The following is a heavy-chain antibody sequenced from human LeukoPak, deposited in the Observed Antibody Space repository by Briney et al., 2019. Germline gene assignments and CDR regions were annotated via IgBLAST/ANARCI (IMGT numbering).Heavy chain of an antibody. CDR3: ARVGYSYGYTWFDP. J-gene: IGHJ5*02. CDR2: IYTSGST. V-gene: IGHV4-61*02. CDR1: GGSISSGSYY. Sequence: PSQTLSLTCTVSGGSISSGSYYWSWIRQPAGKGLEWIGRIYTSGSTNYNPSLKSRVTISVDASKNQFSLKLNSVTAADTAAYYCARVGYSYGYTWFDPWGQGTLVTVSS. D-gene: IGHD5-18*01.